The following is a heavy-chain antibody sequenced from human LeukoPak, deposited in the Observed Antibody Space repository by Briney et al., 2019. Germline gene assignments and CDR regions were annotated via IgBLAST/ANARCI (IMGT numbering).Heavy chain of an antibody. V-gene: IGHV3-9*03. CDR2: ISWNSGSI. J-gene: IGHJ4*02. CDR1: GFTFDDYA. Sequence: GGSLRLSCAASGFTFDDYAMHGVRQAPGKGVEGVSGISWNSGSIGYADSVKGRFTISRDNAKNSLYLQMNSLRAEDMALYYCAKSLGTIPGRVAALDSPLDYWGQGTLVTVSS. D-gene: IGHD6-6*01. CDR3: AKSLGTIPGRVAALDSPLDY.